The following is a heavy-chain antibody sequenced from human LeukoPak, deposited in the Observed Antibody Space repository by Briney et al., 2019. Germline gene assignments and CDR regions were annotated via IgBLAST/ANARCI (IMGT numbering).Heavy chain of an antibody. CDR2: INPNSGGT. Sequence: ASVKVSCKASGYTFTGYYMHWVRQAPGQGLEWMGWINPNSGGTNYAQKFQGRVTMTRDTSISTAYMELSRLRSDDTAVYYCARDGYYDSSGYYAYYYYMDVWGKGTTVTISS. CDR1: GYTFTGYY. J-gene: IGHJ6*03. V-gene: IGHV1-2*02. CDR3: ARDGYYDSSGYYAYYYYMDV. D-gene: IGHD3-22*01.